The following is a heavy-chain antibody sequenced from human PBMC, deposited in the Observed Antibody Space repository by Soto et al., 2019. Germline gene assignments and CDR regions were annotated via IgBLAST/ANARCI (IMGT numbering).Heavy chain of an antibody. CDR1: GGSISSGDYY. Sequence: QVQLQESGPGLVKPSQTLSLTCTVSGGSISSGDYYWSWIRQPPGKGLEWIGYIYYSGSTYYSPSLKSRVTISVDTSKNQFSLKLSSVTAADTAVYYCARVAVDDFWSGYGADFDYWGQGTLVTVSS. CDR2: IYYSGST. J-gene: IGHJ4*02. V-gene: IGHV4-30-4*01. CDR3: ARVAVDDFWSGYGADFDY. D-gene: IGHD3-3*01.